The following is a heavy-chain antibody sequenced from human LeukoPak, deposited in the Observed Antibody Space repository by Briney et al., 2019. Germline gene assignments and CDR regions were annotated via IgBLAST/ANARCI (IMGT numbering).Heavy chain of an antibody. CDR2: INWNGGST. D-gene: IGHD6-13*01. V-gene: IGHV3-20*04. J-gene: IGHJ4*02. Sequence: GGSLRLSCAASGFTFDDYGMSWVRQAPGKGLEWVSGINWNGGSTGYADSVKGRFTISRDNAKNSLYLQMNSLRAEDAALYYCARDVGSSWYEDYRGQGTLVTVSS. CDR3: ARDVGSSWYEDY. CDR1: GFTFDDYG.